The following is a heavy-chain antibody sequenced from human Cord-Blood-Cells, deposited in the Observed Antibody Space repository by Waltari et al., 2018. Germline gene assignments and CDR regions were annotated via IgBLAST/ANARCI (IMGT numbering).Heavy chain of an antibody. CDR2: IFSNDEK. D-gene: IGHD5-18*01. CDR1: GFSLSNARMG. Sequence: QVTLKESGPVLVKPTETLTLTCTVSGFSLSNARMGVSWIRQPLGKALEWLAHIFSNDEKSYSTSLKSRLTISKDTSKSQVVLTMTNMDPVDTATYYCARTYTAMVLLPTYYFDYWGQGTLVTVSS. V-gene: IGHV2-26*01. J-gene: IGHJ4*02. CDR3: ARTYTAMVLLPTYYFDY.